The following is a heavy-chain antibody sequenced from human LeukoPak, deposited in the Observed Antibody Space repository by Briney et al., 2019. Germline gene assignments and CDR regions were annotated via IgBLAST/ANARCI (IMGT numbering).Heavy chain of an antibody. J-gene: IGHJ5*02. CDR2: INHSGST. CDR1: GGSFSGCY. CDR3: ARGRSA. V-gene: IGHV4-34*01. Sequence: PSETLSLTCAVYGGSFSGCYWSWIRQPPGKGLEWIGEINHSGSTNYNPSLKSRVTISVDTSKNQFSRKLSSVGAAEMSVYYWARGRSAWGQGNLVTVSS.